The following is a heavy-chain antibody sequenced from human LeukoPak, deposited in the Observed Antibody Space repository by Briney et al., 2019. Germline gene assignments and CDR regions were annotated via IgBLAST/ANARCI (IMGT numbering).Heavy chain of an antibody. CDR3: ASERGSGWYYFDY. CDR2: ISSSGGTM. J-gene: IGHJ4*02. Sequence: PGGSLRLSCAASGFTFSRYEMNWVRQAPGKGLEWVSYISSSGGTMYYADSVKGRFTISRDNAKNSLYLQMNSLRAEDAAVYYCASERGSGWYYFDYWGQGTLVTVSS. CDR1: GFTFSRYE. D-gene: IGHD6-19*01. V-gene: IGHV3-48*03.